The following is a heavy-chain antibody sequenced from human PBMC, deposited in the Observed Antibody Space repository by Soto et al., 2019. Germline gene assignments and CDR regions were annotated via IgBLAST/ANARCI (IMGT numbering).Heavy chain of an antibody. D-gene: IGHD6-13*01. CDR3: ARDEQQLAPYYYYGMDV. V-gene: IGHV3-48*02. CDR1: GFIFSSCW. Sequence: GGSLRLSCAASGFIFSSCWMHWVRQAPGKGLEWVSYISSSSSTIYYADSVKGRFTISRDNAKNSLYLQMNSLRDEDTAVYYCARDEQQLAPYYYYGMDVWGQGTTVTVSS. J-gene: IGHJ6*02. CDR2: ISSSSSTI.